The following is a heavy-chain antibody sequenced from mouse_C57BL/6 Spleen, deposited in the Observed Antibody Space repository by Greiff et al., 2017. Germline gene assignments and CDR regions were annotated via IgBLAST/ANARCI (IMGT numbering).Heavy chain of an antibody. CDR3: APKLGRDWYFEV. D-gene: IGHD4-1*01. V-gene: IGHV5-17*01. CDR2: ISSGSSTI. Sequence: EVHLVESGGGLVKPGGSLKLSCAASGFTFSDYGMHWVRQAPEKGLEWVAYISSGSSTIYYADTVKGRFTISRDNAKNTLFLQMTSLRSEDTAMYYCAPKLGRDWYFEVWGTGTTVTVSS. CDR1: GFTFSDYG. J-gene: IGHJ1*03.